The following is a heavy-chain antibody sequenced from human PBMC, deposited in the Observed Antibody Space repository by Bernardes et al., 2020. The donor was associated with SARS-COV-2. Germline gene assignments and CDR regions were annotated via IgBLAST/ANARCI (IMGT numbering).Heavy chain of an antibody. CDR1: GGSISSYY. Sequence: SETLSLTCTVSGGSISSYYWSWIRQPPGKGLEWIGYIYYSGSTNSNPSLKSRVTISVDTSKNQFSLKLSSVTAADTAVYYCARAPWLRGGLDYWGQGTLVTVSS. CDR3: ARAPWLRGGLDY. V-gene: IGHV4-59*01. CDR2: IYYSGST. J-gene: IGHJ4*02. D-gene: IGHD5-12*01.